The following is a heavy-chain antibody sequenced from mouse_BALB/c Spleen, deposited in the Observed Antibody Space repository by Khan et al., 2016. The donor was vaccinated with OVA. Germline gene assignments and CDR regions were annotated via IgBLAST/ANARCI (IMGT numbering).Heavy chain of an antibody. J-gene: IGHJ3*01. CDR3: SRAGYGFGAY. CDR2: INPGSGGT. V-gene: IGHV1-54*01. Sequence: QVQLQQSGAELVRPGTSVKVSRKASGYAFTNYLIEWVKQRPGQGLEWIGVINPGSGGTNYNEKFKDKATLTADKSSSTAYMQLSSLTSDDSAVDFCSRAGYGFGAYWGPGTLVTVSA. CDR1: GYAFTNYL. D-gene: IGHD1-2*01.